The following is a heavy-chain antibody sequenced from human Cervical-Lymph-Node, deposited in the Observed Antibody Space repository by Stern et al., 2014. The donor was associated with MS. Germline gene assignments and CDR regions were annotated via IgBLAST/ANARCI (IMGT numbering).Heavy chain of an antibody. V-gene: IGHV3-21*06. CDR1: GFNFNFFG. CDR2: ISSSSSDT. D-gene: IGHD2-2*01. CDR3: ARKAGGYQLLRHYGLDA. J-gene: IGHJ6*02. Sequence: EDQLVESGGGLVQPGGSLRLSCAASGFNFNFFGMNWVRQAPGKGLEWVSSISSSSSDTYYADSVKGRFTISRDKAKNSLYLHLDSRRAEDTAWYYGARKAGGYQLLRHYGLDAWGQGTTVTVSS.